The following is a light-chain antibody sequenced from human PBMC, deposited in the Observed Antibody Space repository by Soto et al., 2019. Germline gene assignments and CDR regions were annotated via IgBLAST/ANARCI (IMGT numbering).Light chain of an antibody. CDR3: QQRRNWPRT. CDR2: DAS. Sequence: EIVLTQSPATLSLSPGERATLSCRASQSVSSYLAWYQQKPGQAPRLLIYDASNSATGIPARCSGSGSGKDFTLTISSLEPEDFAVYYCQQRRNWPRTFGQGTKVEIK. J-gene: IGKJ1*01. CDR1: QSVSSY. V-gene: IGKV3-11*01.